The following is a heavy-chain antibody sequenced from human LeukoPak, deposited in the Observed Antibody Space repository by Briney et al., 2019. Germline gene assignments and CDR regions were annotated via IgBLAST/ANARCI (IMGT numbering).Heavy chain of an antibody. Sequence: PGGSLRLSCAASGFTFSSYEMNWVRQAPGKGPEWVSYISSSGSTIYYADSVKGRFTISRDNAKNSLYLQMNSLRAEDTAVYYCARGHNYGGYDYWGQGTLVTVSS. D-gene: IGHD4-17*01. CDR1: GFTFSSYE. CDR3: ARGHNYGGYDY. CDR2: ISSSGSTI. V-gene: IGHV3-48*03. J-gene: IGHJ4*02.